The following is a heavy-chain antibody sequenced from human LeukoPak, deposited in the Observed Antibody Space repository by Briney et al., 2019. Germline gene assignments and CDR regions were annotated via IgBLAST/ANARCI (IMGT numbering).Heavy chain of an antibody. V-gene: IGHV3-49*03. CDR3: TRGAMVRGAPNWFDP. Sequence: PGGSLRLSCTASGFTFGDFAMSWFRHAPGKGLEWIGFIRNKAYGGTTEYAASVKGRFAVSRDDSKRIASLQMNSLKTEDTAVYYCTRGAMVRGAPNWFDPWGQGTLVTFSS. CDR2: IRNKAYGGTT. J-gene: IGHJ5*02. D-gene: IGHD3-10*01. CDR1: GFTFGDFA.